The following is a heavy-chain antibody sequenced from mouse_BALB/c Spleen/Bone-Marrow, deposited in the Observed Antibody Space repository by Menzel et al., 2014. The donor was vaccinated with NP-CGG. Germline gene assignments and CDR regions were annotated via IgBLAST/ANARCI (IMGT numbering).Heavy chain of an antibody. J-gene: IGHJ2*01. CDR2: IYPGNVNT. V-gene: IGHV1S56*01. D-gene: IGHD2-4*01. Sequence: VTLQESGPELVKPGASVRISCKASGYTFTSYYIHWVKQRPGQGLEWIGWIYPGNVNTKYNEKFKGKATLTADKSSSTAYMQLSSLTSEDSAVYFCARNDYDYFDYWGQGTTLTVSS. CDR3: ARNDYDYFDY. CDR1: GYTFTSYY.